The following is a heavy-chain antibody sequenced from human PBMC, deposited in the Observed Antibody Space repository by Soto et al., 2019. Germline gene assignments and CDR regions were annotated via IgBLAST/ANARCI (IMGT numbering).Heavy chain of an antibody. Sequence: SETLSLTCTVSGGSIATSSYFWAWIRRPPGKGLEWIGSIDYRGTIYNNPSLKSRVTISVDTSKNHFSLKLDSVTAADTALYYCSRRAREGFDPWGQGTLVTVSS. CDR3: SRRAREGFDP. D-gene: IGHD1-26*01. J-gene: IGHJ5*02. CDR2: IDYRGTI. CDR1: GGSIATSSYF. V-gene: IGHV4-39*02.